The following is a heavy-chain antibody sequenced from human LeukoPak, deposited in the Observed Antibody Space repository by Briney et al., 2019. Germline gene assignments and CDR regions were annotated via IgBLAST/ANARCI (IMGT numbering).Heavy chain of an antibody. CDR1: GGSISNSNYY. CDR3: ATRRDFWSGFGGRLEMFDP. CDR2: MYYSGST. V-gene: IGHV4-39*01. J-gene: IGHJ5*02. Sequence: SETLSLTCTVSGGSISNSNYYWAWIRQPPGKGLEWIGSMYYSGSTYYNPSLKSRVTISVDTSKNQFSLMLSSVTAADTAVYYCATRRDFWSGFGGRLEMFDPWGQGILVTVSS. D-gene: IGHD3-3*01.